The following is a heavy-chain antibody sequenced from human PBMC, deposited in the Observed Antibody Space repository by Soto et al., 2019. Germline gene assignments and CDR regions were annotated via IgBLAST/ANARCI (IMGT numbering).Heavy chain of an antibody. CDR3: ARTDGDLAY. Sequence: QVQLVQSGAEVKKPGASVKVSCKASGYTFTRYDINWVRQAPGQGLEWMGWTNPKSGYTGSAQKFQGRITMTRDSSISTAYMELNSLRSEDTAVYYCARTDGDLAYWGQGTLVTVSS. CDR2: TNPKSGYT. V-gene: IGHV1-8*01. CDR1: GYTFTRYD. J-gene: IGHJ4*02. D-gene: IGHD4-17*01.